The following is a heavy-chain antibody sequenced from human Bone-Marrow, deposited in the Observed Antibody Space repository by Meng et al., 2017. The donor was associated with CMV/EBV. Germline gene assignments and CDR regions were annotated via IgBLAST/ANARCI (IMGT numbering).Heavy chain of an antibody. D-gene: IGHD3-10*01. V-gene: IGHV3-48*04. CDR2: ITSSSSTT. CDR1: GFTFSSYS. CDR3: AKAPFSGGKAVTLDY. J-gene: IGHJ4*02. Sequence: GESLKISCAVSGFTFSSYSMNWVRQAPGKGLEWVSYITSSSSTTYYADSVKGRFTISRDNPKNSLYLQMNSLRAEDTAVYYCAKAPFSGGKAVTLDYWGQGTLVTVSS.